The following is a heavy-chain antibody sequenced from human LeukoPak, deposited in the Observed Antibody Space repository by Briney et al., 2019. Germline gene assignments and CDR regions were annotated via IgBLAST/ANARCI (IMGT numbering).Heavy chain of an antibody. CDR1: GYTFTGYY. CDR2: INPNSGGT. V-gene: IGHV1-2*06. D-gene: IGHD1-7*01. CDR3: ARSRGNWNLLFDY. Sequence: ASVKVSCKASGYTFTGYYMHWVRQAPGQGLEWMGRINPNSGGTNYAQKFQGRATMTRDTSISTAYMELSRLRSDDTAVYYCARSRGNWNLLFDYWGQGTLVTVSS. J-gene: IGHJ4*02.